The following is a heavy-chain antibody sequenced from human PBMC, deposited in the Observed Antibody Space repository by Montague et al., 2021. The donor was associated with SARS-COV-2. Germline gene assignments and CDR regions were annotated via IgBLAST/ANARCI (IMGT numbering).Heavy chain of an antibody. V-gene: IGHV4-39*01. CDR3: ARPLVRGVPKAFDI. Sequence: SETLSLTCTVSGGSITRNNYWGWIRQPPGKGLEWVGNIYYSGTTXINPSLESRVTISVDASKNQFSLNLTSVTAADTAVYYCARPLVRGVPKAFDIWGQGALVIVSS. J-gene: IGHJ3*02. CDR1: GGSITRNNY. D-gene: IGHD3-10*01. CDR2: IYYSGTT.